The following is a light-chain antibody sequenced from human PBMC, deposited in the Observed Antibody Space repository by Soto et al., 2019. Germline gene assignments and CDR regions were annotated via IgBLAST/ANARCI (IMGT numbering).Light chain of an antibody. CDR1: QSVTTQ. CDR2: GAS. CDR3: QHYGTSWT. Sequence: IVLTQSPGTLSLSPGERATLSCRASQSVTTQLAWYQQKPGQAPRLIIHGASSRATGVPDRITGSGSGTDFTLSISRLEPEDFAVYYCQHYGTSWTFGQGTKVDI. V-gene: IGKV3-20*01. J-gene: IGKJ1*01.